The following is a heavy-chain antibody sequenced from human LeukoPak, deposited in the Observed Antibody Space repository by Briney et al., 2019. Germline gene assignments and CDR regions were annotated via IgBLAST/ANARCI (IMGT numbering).Heavy chain of an antibody. CDR2: ISSSGSTI. CDR1: GFTFSSYE. V-gene: IGHV3-48*03. CDR3: ARGFVWDFVYYYYMDV. J-gene: IGHJ6*03. D-gene: IGHD3-10*01. Sequence: RGSLRLSCAASGFTFSSYEMNWVRQAPGKGLEWVSYISSSGSTIYYADSVKGRFTISRDNAKNSLYLQMNSLRAEDTAVYYCARGFVWDFVYYYYMDVWGKGTTVTVSS.